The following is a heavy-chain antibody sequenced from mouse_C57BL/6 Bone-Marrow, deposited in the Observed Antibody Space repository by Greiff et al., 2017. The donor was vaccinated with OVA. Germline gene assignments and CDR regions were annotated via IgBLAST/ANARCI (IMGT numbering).Heavy chain of an antibody. CDR1: GYTFTSYW. V-gene: IGHV1-61*01. CDR3: ARDYYGSNYFDY. J-gene: IGHJ2*01. Sequence: QVHVKQPGAELVRPGSSVKLSCKASGYTFTSYWMDWVKQRPGQGLEWIGNIYPSDSETHYNQKFKDKATLTVDKSSSTAYMQLSSLTSEDSAVYYCARDYYGSNYFDYWGQGTTLTVSS. CDR2: IYPSDSET. D-gene: IGHD1-1*01.